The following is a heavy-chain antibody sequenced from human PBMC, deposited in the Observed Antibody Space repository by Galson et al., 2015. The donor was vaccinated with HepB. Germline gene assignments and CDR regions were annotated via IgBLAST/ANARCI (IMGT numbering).Heavy chain of an antibody. Sequence: SLRLSCAASGFTFSSYAMSWVRQAPGKGLEWVSAISGSGGSTYYADSVKGRFTISRDNSKNTLYLQMNSLRAEDTAVYYCAKQGLMVRGVIPAYYFDYWGQGTLVTVSS. V-gene: IGHV3-23*01. CDR3: AKQGLMVRGVIPAYYFDY. J-gene: IGHJ4*02. CDR1: GFTFSSYA. CDR2: ISGSGGST. D-gene: IGHD3-10*01.